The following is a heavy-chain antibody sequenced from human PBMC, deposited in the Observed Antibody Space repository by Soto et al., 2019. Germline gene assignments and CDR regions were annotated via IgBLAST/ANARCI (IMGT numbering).Heavy chain of an antibody. V-gene: IGHV4-61*01. CDR1: GGSVSYKTYY. J-gene: IGHJ4*02. CDR3: ARTTAVPNTLRSRYFFDY. D-gene: IGHD1-26*01. CDR2: VYYSGNT. Sequence: SETLSLTCSVSGGSVSYKTYYWSWFRQPPGKRLEWIGYVYYSGNTNYNPSLKSRVTISVDLSQKRFSLRLSSVTTADTALYYCARTTAVPNTLRSRYFFDYWGQGTLVTVSS.